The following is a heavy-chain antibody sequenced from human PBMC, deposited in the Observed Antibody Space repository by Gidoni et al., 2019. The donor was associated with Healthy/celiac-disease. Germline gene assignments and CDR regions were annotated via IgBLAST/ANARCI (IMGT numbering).Heavy chain of an antibody. Sequence: EVQLVESGGGLVQPGGSLRLSCAASGFTFSSYSMNWVRQAPGKGLEWVSSISSSSSYIYYADSVKGRFTISRDNAKNSLYLQMNSLRAEDTAVYYCARHSSSSSLVDYWGQGTLVTVSS. CDR1: GFTFSSYS. CDR2: ISSSSSYI. D-gene: IGHD6-6*01. V-gene: IGHV3-21*01. J-gene: IGHJ4*02. CDR3: ARHSSSSSLVDY.